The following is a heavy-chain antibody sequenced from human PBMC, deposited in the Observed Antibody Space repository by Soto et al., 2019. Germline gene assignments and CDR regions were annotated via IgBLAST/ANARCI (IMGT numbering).Heavy chain of an antibody. D-gene: IGHD2-21*02. CDR1: GGSISSYY. V-gene: IGHV4-59*01. CDR3: ARGDDGGNSRIDAFDI. Sequence: PSETLSLTCTVSGGSISSYYWSWIRQPPGKGLEWIGYIYYSGSTNYHPSLKRRVTISVDTSKNQFTLKLSSVTAAVTAVYYCARGDDGGNSRIDAFDIWGQGTMVTVSS. CDR2: IYYSGST. J-gene: IGHJ3*02.